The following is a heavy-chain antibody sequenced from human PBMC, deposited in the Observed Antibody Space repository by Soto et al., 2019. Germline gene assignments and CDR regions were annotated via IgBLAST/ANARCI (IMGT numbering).Heavy chain of an antibody. Sequence: QVQLVESGGGLVKPGGSLRLSCTACGFTFSDYYMSWIRQAPGKGLEWVSYVSSSGSTIYYADSVKGRFTISRDNAKNSLYLQMNSLRAEDTAVYYFATVYGSGSYRHFDYWGQGTLVTVS. CDR3: ATVYGSGSYRHFDY. CDR1: GFTFSDYY. J-gene: IGHJ4*02. D-gene: IGHD3-10*01. CDR2: VSSSGSTI. V-gene: IGHV3-11*01.